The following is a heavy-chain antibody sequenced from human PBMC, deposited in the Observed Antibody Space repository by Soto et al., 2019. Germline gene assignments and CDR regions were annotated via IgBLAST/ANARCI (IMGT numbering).Heavy chain of an antibody. V-gene: IGHV4-39*01. J-gene: IGHJ5*02. D-gene: IGHD2-2*01. CDR1: GGSISSSSYY. Sequence: PSETLSLTCTVSGGSISSSSYYWGWIRQPPGKGLEWIGSIYYSGSTYYNPSLKSRVTISVDTSKNQFSLKLSSVTAADTAVYYCARNIVVVPAAIYNWFDPWGQGTLVTVS. CDR3: ARNIVVVPAAIYNWFDP. CDR2: IYYSGST.